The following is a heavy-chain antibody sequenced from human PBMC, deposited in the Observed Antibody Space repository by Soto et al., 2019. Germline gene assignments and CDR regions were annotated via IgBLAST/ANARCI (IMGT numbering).Heavy chain of an antibody. Sequence: ASVKVSCKASGYTFTSYYMHWARQAPGQGLEWMGIINPSGGSTSYAQKFQGRVTMTRDTSTSTVYMELSSLRSEDTAVYYCARDPYYSNYVPYFDYWGQGTLVTVSS. V-gene: IGHV1-46*03. D-gene: IGHD4-4*01. CDR3: ARDPYYSNYVPYFDY. CDR1: GYTFTSYY. CDR2: INPSGGST. J-gene: IGHJ4*02.